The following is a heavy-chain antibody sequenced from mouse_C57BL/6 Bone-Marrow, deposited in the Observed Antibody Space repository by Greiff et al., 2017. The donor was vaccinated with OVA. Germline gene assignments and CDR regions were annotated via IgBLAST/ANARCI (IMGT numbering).Heavy chain of an antibody. D-gene: IGHD2-3*01. CDR1: GFTFSDYY. J-gene: IGHJ3*01. CDR2: ISNGGGST. CDR3: ARHGDGYWAWFAY. V-gene: IGHV5-12*01. Sequence: EVQVVESGGGLVQPGGSLKLSCAASGFTFSDYYMYWVRQTPEKRLEWVAYISNGGGSTYYPDTVKGRFTISRDNAKNTLYLQMSRLKSEDTAMYYCARHGDGYWAWFAYWGQGTLVTVSA.